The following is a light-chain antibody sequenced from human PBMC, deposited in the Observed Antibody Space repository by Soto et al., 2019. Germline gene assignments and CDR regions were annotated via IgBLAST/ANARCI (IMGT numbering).Light chain of an antibody. V-gene: IGKV3-20*01. CDR1: QSVSSSY. J-gene: IGKJ4*01. CDR3: QQYHNSPLT. CDR2: GAS. Sequence: EIVLTQSPGTLSLPPVERTTLACSASQSVSSSYLAWYQQKPGQAPRLLIYGASSRATGIPDRFSGSGSGTDFTLTISRLEPEDFAVYYCQQYHNSPLTFGGGTKVDIK.